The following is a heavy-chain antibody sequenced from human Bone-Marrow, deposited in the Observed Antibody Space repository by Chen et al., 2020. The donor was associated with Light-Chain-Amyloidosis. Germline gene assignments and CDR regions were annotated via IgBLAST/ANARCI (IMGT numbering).Heavy chain of an antibody. CDR1: GGTFSSYH. Sequence: QAQLVQSGAEVKKPGSSVKVSCQAAGGTFSSYHVTWVRQAPGHGLEWMGGIIPFFGTTNYAQNFQGRVTITADKSTGTAYMELNSLTSEDTAIYYCARDRTYGDYGSYGMDVWGQGTTVTVTS. V-gene: IGHV1-69*06. D-gene: IGHD4-17*01. CDR3: ARDRTYGDYGSYGMDV. CDR2: IIPFFGTT. J-gene: IGHJ6*02.